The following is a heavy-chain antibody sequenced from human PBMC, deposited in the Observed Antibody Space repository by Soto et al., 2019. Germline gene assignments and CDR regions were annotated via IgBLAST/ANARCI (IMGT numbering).Heavy chain of an antibody. J-gene: IGHJ3*02. D-gene: IGHD3-22*01. CDR3: ASVHHYDSSGYKPWIGAFDI. Sequence: QVQLQESGPGLVKPSETLSLTCTVSGGSISSYYWSWIRQPPGKGLEWIGYIYYSGSTNYNPSLKSRVTLSVDTSKNQFSLKLSSVTAADTAVYYCASVHHYDSSGYKPWIGAFDIWGQGTMVTVSS. CDR1: GGSISSYY. CDR2: IYYSGST. V-gene: IGHV4-59*01.